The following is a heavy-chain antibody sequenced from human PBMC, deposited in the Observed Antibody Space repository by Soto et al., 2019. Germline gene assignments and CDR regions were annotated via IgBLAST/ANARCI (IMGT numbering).Heavy chain of an antibody. D-gene: IGHD2-2*02. J-gene: IGHJ3*02. CDR2: INAGNGNT. CDR1: GYTFTSYA. V-gene: IGHV1-3*01. CDR3: AREPIVGYCSSTSCHTYAFDI. Sequence: ASVKVSCKASGYTFTSYAMHWVRQAPGQRLEWMGWINAGNGNTKYSQKFQGRVTITRDTSASTAYMGLSSLRSEDTAVYYCAREPIVGYCSSTSCHTYAFDIWGQGTMVTVSS.